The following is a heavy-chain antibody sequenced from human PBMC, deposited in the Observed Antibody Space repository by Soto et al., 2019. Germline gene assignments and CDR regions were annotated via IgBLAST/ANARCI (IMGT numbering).Heavy chain of an antibody. J-gene: IGHJ4*02. CDR2: ISAYNGNT. CDR3: ANLRRDDSSGYSHLYYFDY. D-gene: IGHD3-22*01. Sequence: ASVKVSCKASGYTFIRYGMSWVRQAPGQGLEWKGWISAYNGNTNYAQKFQGRVTMTTDTSTSTAYMELRSLRSDDTAVYYCANLRRDDSSGYSHLYYFDYWGQGTLVTVSS. V-gene: IGHV1-18*01. CDR1: GYTFIRYG.